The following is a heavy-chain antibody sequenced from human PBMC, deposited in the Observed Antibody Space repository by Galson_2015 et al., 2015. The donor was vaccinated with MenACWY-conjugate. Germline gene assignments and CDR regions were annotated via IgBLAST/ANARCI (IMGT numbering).Heavy chain of an antibody. CDR3: TRQSPLNFDY. Sequence: SLRLSCAASGFSFSDSAMHWVRQASGKGLEWVGRIRSKGNNYATTYAASVQGRFTISRDESERMAYLHMNSLKTEDTAIYYCTRQSPLNFDYWGQGVLVTVSS. V-gene: IGHV3-73*01. J-gene: IGHJ4*02. CDR1: GFSFSDSA. CDR2: IRSKGNNYAT.